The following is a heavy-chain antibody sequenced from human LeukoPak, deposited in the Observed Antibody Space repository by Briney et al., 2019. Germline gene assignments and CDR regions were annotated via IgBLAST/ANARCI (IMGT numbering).Heavy chain of an antibody. J-gene: IGHJ4*02. CDR2: INHSAST. CDR1: GGSFSGYY. V-gene: IGHV4-34*01. D-gene: IGHD6-6*01. Sequence: SETLSLTCAVYGGSFSGYYWSWIRQPPGKGLEWIGEINHSASTNYNPSLKSRVTISVDTSKNQFSLKLSSVTAADTAVYYCARGQARRFDYWGQGTLVTVSS. CDR3: ARGQARRFDY.